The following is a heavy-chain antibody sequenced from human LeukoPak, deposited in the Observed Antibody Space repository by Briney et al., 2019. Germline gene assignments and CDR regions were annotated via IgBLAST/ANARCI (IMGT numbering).Heavy chain of an antibody. CDR2: IFYSGST. V-gene: IGHV4-39*01. CDR1: GDSISSSSYY. CDR3: ARLWFGAYYFDC. Sequence: SETLSLTCTVSGDSISSSSYYWGWIRQPPGKGLAWIGNIFYSGSTYYNPSLKSRVTISVDTSRSQFSLKLNSVTAADTAVNYCARLWFGAYYFDCWGQGTLATVSS. D-gene: IGHD3-10*01. J-gene: IGHJ4*02.